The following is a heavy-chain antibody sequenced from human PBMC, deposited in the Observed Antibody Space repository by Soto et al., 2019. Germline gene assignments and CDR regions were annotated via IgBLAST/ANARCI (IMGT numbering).Heavy chain of an antibody. CDR2: ISNDGNKK. CDR1: GFTFSIHG. J-gene: IGHJ5*02. CDR3: AKDKVPYYDFWSGQRWFDP. V-gene: IGHV3-30*18. Sequence: PGGSLRLCCVASGFTFSIHGMHWVRQTPGKGLEWVAVISNDGNKKYYVESVEGRFSISRDNSKSIVYLQMNNVRIEDTAKYYCAKDKVPYYDFWSGQRWFDPWGQGTQVTVSS. D-gene: IGHD3-3*01.